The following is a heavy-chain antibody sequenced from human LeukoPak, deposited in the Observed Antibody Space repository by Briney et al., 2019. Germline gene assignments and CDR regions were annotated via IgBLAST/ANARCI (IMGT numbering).Heavy chain of an antibody. CDR2: TYYRSKWYN. CDR3: ARVMEYSGSWNWVDY. Sequence: SQTLSLTCAISGDSVSSNSAAWNWIRQSPSRGLEWLGRTYYRSKWYNDYAESVKSRITLNPDTSKNQFSLQLNSVTPEDTAVYYCARVMEYSGSWNWVDYWGQGTLVTVSS. J-gene: IGHJ5*01. V-gene: IGHV6-1*01. D-gene: IGHD1-26*01. CDR1: GDSVSSNSAA.